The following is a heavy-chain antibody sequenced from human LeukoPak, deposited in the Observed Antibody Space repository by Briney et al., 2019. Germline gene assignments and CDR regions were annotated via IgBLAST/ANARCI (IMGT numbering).Heavy chain of an antibody. CDR2: ISGSGGYT. CDR3: AKDDAGSYVSYFDY. D-gene: IGHD1-26*01. CDR1: GFSSGFTSSTYA. V-gene: IGHV3-23*01. Sequence: GGSLRLSCEASGFSSGFTSSTYAMSWVRQAPGRGLEWVSAISGSGGYTYYADSVKGRFTISRDNFKNTLYLQMNSLRAEDTAVYYCAKDDAGSYVSYFDYWGQGTLVTVSS. J-gene: IGHJ4*02.